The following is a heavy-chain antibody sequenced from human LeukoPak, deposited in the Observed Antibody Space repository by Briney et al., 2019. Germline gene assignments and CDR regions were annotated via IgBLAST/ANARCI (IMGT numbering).Heavy chain of an antibody. V-gene: IGHV1-18*01. CDR1: GYTFTSYG. J-gene: IGHJ4*02. D-gene: IGHD2-2*01. Sequence: GASVKVSCKASGYTFTSYGISWVRQAPGQGLEWMGWISAYNGNTNYAQKLQGRVTMTTDTSTNTAYMELRSLRSDDTAVYYCAKDQYSEDIVVVPAAMGNSYWGQGTLVTVSS. CDR3: AKDQYSEDIVVVPAAMGNSY. CDR2: ISAYNGNT.